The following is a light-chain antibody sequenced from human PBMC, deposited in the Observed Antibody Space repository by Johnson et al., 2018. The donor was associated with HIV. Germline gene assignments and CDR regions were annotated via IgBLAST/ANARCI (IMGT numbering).Light chain of an antibody. Sequence: VLTQPPSVSAAPGQKVTISCSGSSSNIGNNYVSWYQQLPGTAPKLLIYDNNKRPSGIPDRFSGSKSGTSATLGITGLQTGDEADYYCGTWDISLSAGGVFGTWTKVSVL. CDR3: GTWDISLSAGGV. CDR1: SSNIGNNY. J-gene: IGLJ1*01. CDR2: DNN. V-gene: IGLV1-51*01.